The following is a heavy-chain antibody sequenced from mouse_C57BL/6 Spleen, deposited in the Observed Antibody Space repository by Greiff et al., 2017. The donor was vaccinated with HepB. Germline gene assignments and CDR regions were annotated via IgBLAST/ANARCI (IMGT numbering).Heavy chain of an antibody. Sequence: QVQLQQPGAELVMPGASVKLSCKASGYTFTSYWMHWVKQRPGQGLEWIGEIDPSDSYTNYNQKFKGKSTLTVDKSSSTAYMQLSSLTSEDSAVYYGARKDYGSSFDYWGQGTTLTVAS. CDR1: GYTFTSYW. J-gene: IGHJ2*01. CDR3: ARKDYGSSFDY. D-gene: IGHD1-1*01. CDR2: IDPSDSYT. V-gene: IGHV1-69*01.